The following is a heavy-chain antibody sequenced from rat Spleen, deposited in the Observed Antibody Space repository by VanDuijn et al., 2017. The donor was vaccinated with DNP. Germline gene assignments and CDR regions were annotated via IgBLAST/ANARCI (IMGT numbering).Heavy chain of an antibody. CDR2: ITNSGGNT. CDR3: TTLRDY. D-gene: IGHD3-7*01. J-gene: IGHJ2*01. Sequence: EVQLVESGGGLVQPGRSLKLSCAASGFTFSAYYMAWVRQAPAKGLEWVATITNSGGNTYYRDSVKGRFTISRDYAKSTLYLQMDSLRSEDTATYYCTTLRDYWGQGVMVTVSS. V-gene: IGHV5-25*01. CDR1: GFTFSAYY.